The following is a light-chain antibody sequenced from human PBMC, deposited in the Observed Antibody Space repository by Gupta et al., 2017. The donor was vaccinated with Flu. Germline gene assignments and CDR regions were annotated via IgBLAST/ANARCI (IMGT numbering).Light chain of an antibody. CDR2: EIT. CDR1: SSDVGSDNL. J-gene: IGLJ1*01. Sequence: QPALTQPASVTGSPGPSITIPCTGTSSDVGSDNLVSWYQQHPGKVHHVMIYEITNRPAGVSSRFSGSKSGNTASLTISGRQAEDAADYFCSADAGSGTYVFGSGTKVTVL. V-gene: IGLV2-23*02. CDR3: SADAGSGTYV.